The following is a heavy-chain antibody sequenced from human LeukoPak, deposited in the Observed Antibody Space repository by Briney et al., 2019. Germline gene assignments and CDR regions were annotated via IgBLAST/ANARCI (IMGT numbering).Heavy chain of an antibody. V-gene: IGHV3-30*18. CDR2: ISYHGNNM. J-gene: IGHJ4*02. CDR1: GFTFSTHG. Sequence: GRSLRLSCAASGFTFSTHGMHWVSQAPGKGLEWVAAISYHGNNMYYADSVKGRFTISRDNSKNTLYVQMNRLRAEDTAVYYCAKMGSPITMVRGVPFDYRGPGTLVTVSS. CDR3: AKMGSPITMVRGVPFDY. D-gene: IGHD3-10*01.